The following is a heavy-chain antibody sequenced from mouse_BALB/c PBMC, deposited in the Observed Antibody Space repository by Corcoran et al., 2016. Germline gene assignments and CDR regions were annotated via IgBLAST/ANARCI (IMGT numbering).Heavy chain of an antibody. CDR2: ISYDGSN. CDR1: GYSITSGYY. J-gene: IGHJ1*01. CDR3: ARVRYGNYWYFDV. V-gene: IGHV3-6*02. D-gene: IGHD2-10*02. Sequence: DVQLQESGPGLVKPSQSLSLTCSVTGYSITSGYYWNWIRQFPGNKLEWMGYISYDGSNNYNPSLKNRISITRDTSKNQFFLMLNSVTTEDTATYYCARVRYGNYWYFDVWGAGTTVTVSS.